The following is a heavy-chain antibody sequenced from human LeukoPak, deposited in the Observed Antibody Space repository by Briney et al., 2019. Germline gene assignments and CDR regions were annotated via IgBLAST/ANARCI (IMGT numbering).Heavy chain of an antibody. D-gene: IGHD3-22*01. J-gene: IGHJ4*02. Sequence: GGSPRLSCAASGFTFSSYDMHWVRQATGKGLEWVSAIGTAGDTYYPGSVKGRFTISRENAKNSLYLQMNSLRAGDTAVYYCARGGYDSSGYYSNFDYWGQGTLVTVSS. V-gene: IGHV3-13*01. CDR1: GFTFSSYD. CDR3: ARGGYDSSGYYSNFDY. CDR2: IGTAGDT.